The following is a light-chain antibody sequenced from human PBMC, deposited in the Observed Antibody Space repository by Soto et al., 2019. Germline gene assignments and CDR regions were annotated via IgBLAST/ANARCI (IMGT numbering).Light chain of an antibody. CDR3: QQFNSYPST. V-gene: IGKV1-13*02. CDR1: QDIRGA. Sequence: AIQLTQSPSSLSASVGDRVTITCRASQDIRGALAWYQQKPGKAPKILIYDVSTLERGVPSRFSGRSSATDSTLTFSSLQPVDFATYYCQQFNSYPSTFGQGTRLEIK. CDR2: DVS. J-gene: IGKJ5*01.